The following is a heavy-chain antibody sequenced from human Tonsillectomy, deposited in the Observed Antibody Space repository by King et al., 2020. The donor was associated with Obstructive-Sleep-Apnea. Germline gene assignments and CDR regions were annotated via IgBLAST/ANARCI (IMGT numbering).Heavy chain of an antibody. J-gene: IGHJ4*02. Sequence: VQLVESGGGVVQPGRSLRLSCAASGFTFSSYAMHWVRQAPGKGLEWVALISSDGSNKHCADSVKGRFTISRDNSKNTLYLRMNSLRAEDTAVYYCATTNWNYGSEPEDYWGQGTLVTVSS. D-gene: IGHD1-7*01. CDR3: ATTNWNYGSEPEDY. CDR1: GFTFSSYA. V-gene: IGHV3-30*04. CDR2: ISSDGSNK.